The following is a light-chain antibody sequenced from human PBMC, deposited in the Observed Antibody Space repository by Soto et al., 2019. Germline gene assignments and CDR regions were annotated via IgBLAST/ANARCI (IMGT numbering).Light chain of an antibody. CDR2: GAS. CDR1: QSLRRSN. Sequence: EIVLTQSPGTLSLSPGERATLSCRASQSLRRSNLAWYQQKPGQAPRVLIYGASSRATGIPDRFRGSGSGTDITLTISRLESEDFAVYYCQQYHSAPETFGQGTKLEIK. CDR3: QQYHSAPET. V-gene: IGKV3-20*01. J-gene: IGKJ2*01.